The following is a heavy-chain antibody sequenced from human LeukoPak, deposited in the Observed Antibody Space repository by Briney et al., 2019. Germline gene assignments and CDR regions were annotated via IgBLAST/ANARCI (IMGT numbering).Heavy chain of an antibody. CDR1: GYSFTSYW. V-gene: IGHV5-51*01. CDR3: ARQGGRYYDSAPFDY. J-gene: IGHJ4*02. CDR2: IYPGDSDT. Sequence: GESLKISCKGSGYSFTSYWIGWVRQMPGKGLEWMGIIYPGDSDTRYSPSFQGQVTISADKSISTAYLQWSSLKASDTAMYYCARQGGRYYDSAPFDYWGQGTLVTVPS. D-gene: IGHD3-22*01.